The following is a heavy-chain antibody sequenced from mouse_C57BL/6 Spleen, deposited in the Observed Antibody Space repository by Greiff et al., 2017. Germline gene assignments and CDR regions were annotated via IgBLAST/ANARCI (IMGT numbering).Heavy chain of an antibody. Sequence: VQLQQSVAELVRPGASVKLSCTASGFNITDHNMHWMKQRPEQGLEWIGYIYPRDGSTKYNAKFKGKATLTADTSSSTAYMQLNSLTSEDSAVYSCARWCLLSYFDYWGQGTTLTVSS. CDR3: ARWCLLSYFDY. CDR1: GFNITDHN. CDR2: IYPRDGST. D-gene: IGHD2-13*01. J-gene: IGHJ2*01. V-gene: IGHV1-78*01.